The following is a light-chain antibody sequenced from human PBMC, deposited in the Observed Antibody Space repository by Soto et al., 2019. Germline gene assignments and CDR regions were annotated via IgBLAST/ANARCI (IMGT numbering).Light chain of an antibody. CDR3: QQYVTSAIT. J-gene: IGKJ5*01. CDR2: GAS. V-gene: IGKV2-28*01. Sequence: DIVMTQSPLSLPVTPGEPASISCRSSQSLLHSNGYNYLDWYQQKPGQAPRLLISGASSRAAGIPDRFSGSGSGTDFTLTISRLEPEDLALYYCQQYVTSAITFGQGTRLEIK. CDR1: QSLLHSNGYNY.